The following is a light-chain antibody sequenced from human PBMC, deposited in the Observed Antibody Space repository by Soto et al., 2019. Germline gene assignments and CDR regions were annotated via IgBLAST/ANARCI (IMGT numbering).Light chain of an antibody. CDR3: QQYNNWPPYT. V-gene: IGKV3-15*01. CDR1: QSVSSN. CDR2: GAS. J-gene: IGKJ2*01. Sequence: EIVMTQSPATLSVSPGERATLSCRASQSVSSNLAWYQQKPGQAHRLLIYGASTRATGIPARFSGSGSGTEFTLTISSLQSEDFAVYYGQQYNNWPPYTFGQGKKLEIK.